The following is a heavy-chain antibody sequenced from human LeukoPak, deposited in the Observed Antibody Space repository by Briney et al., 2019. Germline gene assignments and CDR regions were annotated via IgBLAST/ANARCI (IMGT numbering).Heavy chain of an antibody. CDR2: ISYSGST. Sequence: SETLSLTCSVSGGSIRSYYWTWIRQPPGKGLEWIGYISYSGSTNYNPSLKSRVTISVDTSKNQFSLKVSSVTAADTAVYYCATDHLAAAGYNWFDPWGQGTLVTVSS. V-gene: IGHV4-59*12. CDR1: GGSIRSYY. CDR3: ATDHLAAAGYNWFDP. D-gene: IGHD6-13*01. J-gene: IGHJ5*02.